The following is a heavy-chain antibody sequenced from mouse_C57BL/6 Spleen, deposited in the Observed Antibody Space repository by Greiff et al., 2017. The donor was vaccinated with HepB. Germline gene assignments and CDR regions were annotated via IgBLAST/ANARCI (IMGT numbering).Heavy chain of an antibody. J-gene: IGHJ2*01. D-gene: IGHD2-2*01. CDR2: IYPGDGDT. V-gene: IGHV1-82*01. CDR1: GYAFSSSW. Sequence: VKLQESGPELVKPGASVKISCKASGYAFSSSWMNWVKQRPGKGLEWIGRIYPGDGDTNYNGKFKGKATLTADKSSSTAYMQLSSLTSEDSAVYFCARNYGYDDYWGQGTTLTVSS. CDR3: ARNYGYDDY.